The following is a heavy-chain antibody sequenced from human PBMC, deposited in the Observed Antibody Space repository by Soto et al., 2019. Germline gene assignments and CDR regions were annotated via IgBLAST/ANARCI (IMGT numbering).Heavy chain of an antibody. V-gene: IGHV3-30-3*01. Sequence: QVQLVESGGGVVQPGRALRLSCAASGFTFRTYAMYWVRQSPGKALEWLANIEYDVVNKYYGDSVRGRSPNARDNSKNTMYLQMNSLRPADKAVYYCAPDGAPSQGFIDVWGQGTTFTVSS. J-gene: IGHJ6*02. D-gene: IGHD1-26*01. CDR2: IEYDVVNK. CDR3: APDGAPSQGFIDV. CDR1: GFTFRTYA.